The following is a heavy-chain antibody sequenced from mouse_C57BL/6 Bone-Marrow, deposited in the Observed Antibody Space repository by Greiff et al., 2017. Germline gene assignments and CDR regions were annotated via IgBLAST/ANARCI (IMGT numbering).Heavy chain of an antibody. J-gene: IGHJ2*01. D-gene: IGHD1-1*01. Sequence: VKLQESGAELVRPGASVTLSCKASGYTFTDYEMHWVKQTPVHGLEWIGAIDPETGGTAYNQKFKGKAILTADKSSSTAYMELRSLTSEDSAVYYCTVTTVVATNFDYWGQGTTLTVSS. CDR3: TVTTVVATNFDY. V-gene: IGHV1-15*01. CDR1: GYTFTDYE. CDR2: IDPETGGT.